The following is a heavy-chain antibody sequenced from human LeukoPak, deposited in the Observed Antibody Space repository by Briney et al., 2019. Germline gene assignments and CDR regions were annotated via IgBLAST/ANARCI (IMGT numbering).Heavy chain of an antibody. CDR2: IIPILGIA. J-gene: IGHJ4*02. CDR3: ARDKVGATLDY. Sequence: ASVQFSCQASGGTFSSYAISWVRPAPGQGLGWMGRIIPILGIANYAQKFQGRVTITADKSTSTAYMELSSLRSEDTAVYYCARDKVGATLDYWGQGTLVTVSS. CDR1: GGTFSSYA. D-gene: IGHD1-26*01. V-gene: IGHV1-69*04.